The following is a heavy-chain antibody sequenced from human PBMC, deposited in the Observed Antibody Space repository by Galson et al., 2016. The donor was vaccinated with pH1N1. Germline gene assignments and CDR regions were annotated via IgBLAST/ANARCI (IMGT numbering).Heavy chain of an antibody. D-gene: IGHD1-26*01. J-gene: IGHJ4*02. CDR2: IRSKTYGGTK. CDR3: TRDFRGTYYPGGYFDY. CDR1: GFTFGDYT. V-gene: IGHV3-49*04. Sequence: LRLSCAASGFTFGDYTINWVRQAPGKGLEWVGFIRSKTYGGTKQYAASVKDRFTISRDDSTSTAYLQMNNLKTEATAIYYCTRDFRGTYYPGGYFDYWGQGTQVTVSS.